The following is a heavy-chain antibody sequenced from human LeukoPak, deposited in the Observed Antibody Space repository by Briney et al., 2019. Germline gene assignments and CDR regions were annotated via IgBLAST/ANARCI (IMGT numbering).Heavy chain of an antibody. V-gene: IGHV3-33*06. J-gene: IGHJ4*02. CDR2: ISNDGNNK. CDR3: AKVASGSYTDYFDY. Sequence: PGGSLRLSCAASGFTFSNYGMHWVRQAPGKGRKGVAVISNDGNNKYYADFVKGRFTIYRDNSKTNMYLQKNSSRDTDTSDCYCAKVASGSYTDYFDYWGQGTPVTVSS. CDR1: GFTFSNYG. D-gene: IGHD1-26*01.